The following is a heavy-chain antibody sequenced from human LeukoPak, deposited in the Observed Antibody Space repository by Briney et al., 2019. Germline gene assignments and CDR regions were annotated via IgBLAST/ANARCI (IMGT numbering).Heavy chain of an antibody. J-gene: IGHJ4*02. D-gene: IGHD6-25*01. CDR2: IYPGDSHT. Sequence: GEPLKISCKGSGYSFTTYWIGGVRQMPGKGLKGMGIIYPGDSHTRYSPSFPGQVSISADGSISTAYLQWSSLTASDTAMYYCARGPQRHFDYWGQGTLVTVSS. CDR3: ARGPQRHFDY. V-gene: IGHV5-51*01. CDR1: GYSFTTYW.